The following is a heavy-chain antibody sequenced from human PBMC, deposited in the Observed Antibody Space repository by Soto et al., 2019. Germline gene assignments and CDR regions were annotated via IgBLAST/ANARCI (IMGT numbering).Heavy chain of an antibody. CDR2: IYYSGST. Sequence: ASETLSLTCTVSGGSVSSGSYYWSWIRQPPGKGLEWIGYIYYSGSTNYNPSLKSRVTISVDTSKNQFSLKLSSVTAADTAVYYCARVARNIAAAGHNWFDPWGQGTLVTVSS. D-gene: IGHD6-13*01. V-gene: IGHV4-61*01. CDR3: ARVARNIAAAGHNWFDP. J-gene: IGHJ5*02. CDR1: GGSVSSGSYY.